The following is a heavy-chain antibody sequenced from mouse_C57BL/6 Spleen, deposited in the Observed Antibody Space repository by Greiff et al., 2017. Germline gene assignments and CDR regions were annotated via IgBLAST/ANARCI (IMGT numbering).Heavy chain of an antibody. V-gene: IGHV1-15*01. CDR3: TRDRYYAMDY. Sequence: QVQLQQSGAELVRPGASVTLSCKASGYTFTDYEMHWVKQTPVHGLEWIGAIDPETGGTAYNQKFKGKAILTADKSSSTAYMELRNLTSEDSAVYYCTRDRYYAMDYWGQGTSVTVSS. CDR1: GYTFTDYE. CDR2: IDPETGGT. J-gene: IGHJ4*01.